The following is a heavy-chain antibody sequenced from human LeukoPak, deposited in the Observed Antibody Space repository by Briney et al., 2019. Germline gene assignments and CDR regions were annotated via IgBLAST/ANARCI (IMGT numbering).Heavy chain of an antibody. V-gene: IGHV3-30*02. CDR3: ANLAGYDFWSGYYTGAFDI. CDR1: GFTFSSYG. Sequence: GGSLRLSCAASGFTFSSYGMHWVRQAPGKGLEWVAFIRYDGSNKYYADSVKGRFTISRDNSKNTLYLQMNSLRAEDTAVYCCANLAGYDFWSGYYTGAFDIWGQGTMVTVSS. J-gene: IGHJ3*02. D-gene: IGHD3-3*01. CDR2: IRYDGSNK.